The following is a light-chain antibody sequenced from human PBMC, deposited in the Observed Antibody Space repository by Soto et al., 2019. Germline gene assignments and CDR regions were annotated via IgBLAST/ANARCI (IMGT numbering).Light chain of an antibody. CDR2: STK. J-gene: IGLJ3*02. CDR1: SGPVSTSYH. Sequence: QAVVTQEPSLSVSPGGTVTLTCGLSSGPVSTSYHPTWCQQTPGQPPRTLIYSTKTLSSGVPDRFSGSKSGTSVSLAISGLRSEDEATYYCAAWDDTLNGQVFGGGTKLTVL. V-gene: IGLV8-61*01. CDR3: AAWDDTLNGQV.